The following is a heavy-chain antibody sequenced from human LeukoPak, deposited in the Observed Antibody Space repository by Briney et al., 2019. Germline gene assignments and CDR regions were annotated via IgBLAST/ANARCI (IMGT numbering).Heavy chain of an antibody. CDR3: ARDYFPKI. J-gene: IGHJ4*02. D-gene: IGHD3-10*01. CDR1: GGSISSGGYS. V-gene: IGHV4-30-2*01. CDR2: IYHSGST. Sequence: SETLSLTCAVSGGSISSGGYSWSWIRQPPGTGLEWIGYIYHSGSTYYNPSLKSRVTISVDRSKNQFSLKLSSVTAADTAVYYCARDYFPKIWGQGTLVTVSS.